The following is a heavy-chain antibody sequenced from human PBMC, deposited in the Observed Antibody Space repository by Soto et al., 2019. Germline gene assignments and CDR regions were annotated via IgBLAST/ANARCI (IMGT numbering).Heavy chain of an antibody. D-gene: IGHD2-2*01. CDR2: IRSKAYGGTT. Sequence: GGSLRLSCTASGFTFGDYAMSWFRQAPGKGLEWVGFIRSKAYGGTTEYAASVKGRFTISRDDSKSIAYLQMNSLKTEDTAVYYCTIFDIVVVPAAKLDYWGQGTLVTVSS. CDR1: GFTFGDYA. CDR3: TIFDIVVVPAAKLDY. V-gene: IGHV3-49*03. J-gene: IGHJ4*02.